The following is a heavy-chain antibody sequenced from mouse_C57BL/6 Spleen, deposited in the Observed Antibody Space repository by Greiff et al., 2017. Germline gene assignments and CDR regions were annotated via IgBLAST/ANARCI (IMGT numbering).Heavy chain of an antibody. CDR1: GYTFTSYW. D-gene: IGHD2-12*01. CDR2: IDPSDSYT. V-gene: IGHV1-69*01. J-gene: IGHJ4*01. Sequence: QVQLQQPGAELVMPGASVKLSCKASGYTFTSYWMHWVKQRPGQGLEWIGEIDPSDSYTNYNQKFKGKSTLTVDKSSSTAYMQLSSLTSEDSAVYYWARERRRYYYAMDYWGQGTSVTVSS. CDR3: ARERRRYYYAMDY.